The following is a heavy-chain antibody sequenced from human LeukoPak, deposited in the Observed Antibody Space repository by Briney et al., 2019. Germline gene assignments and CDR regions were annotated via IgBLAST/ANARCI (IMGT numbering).Heavy chain of an antibody. CDR3: AREEYCYDSSGLYLSWFDP. CDR2: INHSGST. J-gene: IGHJ5*02. Sequence: PSETLSLTCAVYGGSFSGYYWSWIRQPPGKGLEWIGEINHSGSTNYNPSLKSRVTISVDTSKNQFSLKLSSVTAADTAVYYCAREEYCYDSSGLYLSWFDPWGQGTLVTVSS. D-gene: IGHD3-22*01. CDR1: GGSFSGYY. V-gene: IGHV4-34*01.